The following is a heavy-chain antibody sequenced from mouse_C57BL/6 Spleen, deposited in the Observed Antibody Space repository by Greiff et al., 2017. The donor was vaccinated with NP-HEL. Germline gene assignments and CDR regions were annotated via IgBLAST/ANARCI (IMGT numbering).Heavy chain of an antibody. V-gene: IGHV1-52*01. Sequence: VQLQQPGAELVRPGSSVKLSCKASGYTFTSYWMHWVKQRPIQGLEWIGNIDPSDSETHYNQKFKDKATLTVDKSSSTAYMQLSSLTSEDSAVYYCARKGNYYGNYVGFDYWGQGTTLTVSS. D-gene: IGHD2-1*01. CDR2: IDPSDSET. CDR3: ARKGNYYGNYVGFDY. J-gene: IGHJ2*01. CDR1: GYTFTSYW.